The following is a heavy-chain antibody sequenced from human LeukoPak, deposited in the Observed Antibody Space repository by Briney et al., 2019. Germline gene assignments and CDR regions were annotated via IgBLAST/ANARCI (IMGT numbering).Heavy chain of an antibody. V-gene: IGHV3-74*01. Sequence: GGSLRLSCVASGFTFSVYAMSWVRQAPGRGLVWVSRIKGDGSSTSYADSVKGRFTISRDNDKNTLYLQMSSLRGEDTAVYYCVGDPDYGGYSRFDYWGQGTLVTVSS. CDR2: IKGDGSST. D-gene: IGHD4-23*01. J-gene: IGHJ4*02. CDR3: VGDPDYGGYSRFDY. CDR1: GFTFSVYA.